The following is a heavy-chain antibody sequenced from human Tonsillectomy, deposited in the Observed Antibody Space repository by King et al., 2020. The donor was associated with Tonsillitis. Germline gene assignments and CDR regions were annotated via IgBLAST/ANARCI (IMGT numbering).Heavy chain of an antibody. CDR3: ARDIEDYGDYVGYFDY. D-gene: IGHD4-17*01. J-gene: IGHJ4*02. CDR1: GFTFTIYA. Sequence: VQLVESGGGVVQPGRSLRLSCAASGFTFTIYAMHWVRQAPGKGLEWVAVISYDGSDKYYADSVKGRFTISRDNSKNTLSLQMNSLRAEDTAVYYCARDIEDYGDYVGYFDYWGQGTLVTVSS. V-gene: IGHV3-30-3*01. CDR2: ISYDGSDK.